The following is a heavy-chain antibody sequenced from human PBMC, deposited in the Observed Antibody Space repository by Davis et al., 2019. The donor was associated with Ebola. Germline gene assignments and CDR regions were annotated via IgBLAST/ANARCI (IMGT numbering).Heavy chain of an antibody. J-gene: IGHJ5*02. CDR3: ARGTLFSIVVVTANPFDP. D-gene: IGHD2-21*02. V-gene: IGHV1-3*01. Sequence: AASVKVSCKASGYTFTTYAMHWVRQAPGQRLEWMGWINGGNGNTKYSQKFQGRVTITRDTSASTAYMELSRLRSEDTAVYYCARGTLFSIVVVTANPFDPWGQGTLVTVSS. CDR1: GYTFTTYA. CDR2: INGGNGNT.